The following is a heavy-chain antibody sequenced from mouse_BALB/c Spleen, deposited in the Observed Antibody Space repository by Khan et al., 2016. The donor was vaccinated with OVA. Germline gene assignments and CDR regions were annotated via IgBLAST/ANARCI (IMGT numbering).Heavy chain of an antibody. D-gene: IGHD2-1*01. J-gene: IGHJ3*01. V-gene: IGHV1-7*01. CDR3: ARRGVYGIFAY. CDR2: INPSTGYT. CDR1: GYTFTTYW. Sequence: QVQLKESGAELAKPGASVKMSCKASGYTFTTYWMHWVKQRPGQGLDWIGYINPSTGYTEYNQKFKGKATLTADKSSSTAYMQLNSLTSEDSAVYYCARRGVYGIFAYWGQGTLVTVSA.